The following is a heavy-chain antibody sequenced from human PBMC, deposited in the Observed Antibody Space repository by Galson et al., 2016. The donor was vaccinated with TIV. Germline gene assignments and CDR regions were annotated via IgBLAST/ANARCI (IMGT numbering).Heavy chain of an antibody. CDR2: VTGRSRST. D-gene: IGHD6-19*01. CDR1: GFTFSGYA. J-gene: IGHJ3*01. Sequence: SLRLSCAASGFTFSGYAMSWVRQAPGKGLEWVSVVTGRSRSTHYADSVRGRFTISRDNSRNTLSLQMNSLRVEDTAVYFCSVTTPPPVSSNGWNDAFDFWGQGTIVTVAS. CDR3: SVTTPPPVSSNGWNDAFDF. V-gene: IGHV3-23*01.